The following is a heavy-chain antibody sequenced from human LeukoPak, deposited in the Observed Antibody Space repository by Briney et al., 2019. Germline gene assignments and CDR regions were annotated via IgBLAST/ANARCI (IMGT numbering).Heavy chain of an antibody. Sequence: SETLSLTCTVSGGSLSSSSYYWGWIRQPPGKGLEWIGSIQHSGSTFYNPSLKSRVTISADTSKNQFSLKMTSVTAADTAMYYCARGPPRFVAYWGQGTLVTVSS. CDR3: ARGPPRFVAY. V-gene: IGHV4-39*07. CDR1: GGSLSSSSYY. J-gene: IGHJ4*02. D-gene: IGHD5-12*01. CDR2: IQHSGST.